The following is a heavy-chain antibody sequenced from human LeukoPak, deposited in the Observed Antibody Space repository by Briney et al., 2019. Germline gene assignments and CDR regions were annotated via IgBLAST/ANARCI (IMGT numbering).Heavy chain of an antibody. CDR3: AKDPQPRSDY. J-gene: IGHJ4*02. V-gene: IGHV3-23*01. Sequence: PGGSLRLSCAASGFFVGNNYMSWVRQAPGKGLEWVSAISGSGGSTYYADSVKGRFTISRDNSKNTLYLQMNSLRAEDTAVYYCAKDPQPRSDYWGQGTLVTVSS. CDR2: ISGSGGST. CDR1: GFFVGNNY.